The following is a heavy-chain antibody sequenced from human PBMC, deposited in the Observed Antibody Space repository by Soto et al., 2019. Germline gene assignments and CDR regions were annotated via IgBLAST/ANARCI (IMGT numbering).Heavy chain of an antibody. D-gene: IGHD3-16*01. CDR2: INAGNGNT. J-gene: IGHJ4*02. Sequence: QVQLVQSGAEVKKPGASVKVSCKASGNTFTSYAMHWVRQAPGQRLEWMGWINAGNGNTKYSQKFQGRVTITRDTSASTAYMELSSLRSEDTAVYYCARGAEERFFYYWGQGTLVTVSS. CDR3: ARGAEERFFYY. V-gene: IGHV1-3*01. CDR1: GNTFTSYA.